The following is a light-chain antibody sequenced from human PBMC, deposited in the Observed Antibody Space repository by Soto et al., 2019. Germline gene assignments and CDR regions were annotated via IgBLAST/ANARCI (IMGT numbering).Light chain of an antibody. CDR3: AAWDDSPLV. CDR2: RNN. J-gene: IGLJ2*01. V-gene: IGLV1-47*01. CDR1: SSNIGSNY. Sequence: QSVLTQPPSASGTPGQRVTISCSGSSSNIGSNYVYWYQQLPGTAPKLLIYRNNQRPSGVPDRFSGSKSGTSASLAISGLRSEDEVNYYGAAWDDSPLVFGEGTKVT.